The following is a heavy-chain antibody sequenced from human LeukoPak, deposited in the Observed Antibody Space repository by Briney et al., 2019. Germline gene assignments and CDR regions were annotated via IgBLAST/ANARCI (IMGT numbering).Heavy chain of an antibody. V-gene: IGHV4-39*07. J-gene: IGHJ3*02. D-gene: IGHD3-22*01. Sequence: ASETLSLTCTVSGGSISSSSYYWGWIRQPPGKGLEWIGSIYYSGSTYYNPSLKSRVTISVDTSKNQFSLKLSSVTAADTAVYYCARVRDMKWLLPDDAFDIWGQGTMVTVSS. CDR1: GGSISSSSYY. CDR3: ARVRDMKWLLPDDAFDI. CDR2: IYYSGST.